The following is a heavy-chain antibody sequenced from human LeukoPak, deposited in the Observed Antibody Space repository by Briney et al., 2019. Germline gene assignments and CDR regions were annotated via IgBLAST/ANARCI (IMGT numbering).Heavy chain of an antibody. Sequence: ASVKVSCKDSGYTFTSYAMNWVRQAPGQGLEWMGWINTNTGNPTYAQGFTGRFVFSLDTSVSTAYLQICSLKAEDTAVYYCARDYYDSSGYRFDPWGQGTLVTVSS. CDR1: GYTFTSYA. CDR2: INTNTGNP. D-gene: IGHD3-22*01. CDR3: ARDYYDSSGYRFDP. V-gene: IGHV7-4-1*01. J-gene: IGHJ5*02.